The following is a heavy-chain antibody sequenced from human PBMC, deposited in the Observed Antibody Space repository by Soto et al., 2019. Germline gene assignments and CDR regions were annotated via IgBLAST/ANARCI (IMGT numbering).Heavy chain of an antibody. CDR1: GGSISSGDYY. D-gene: IGHD6-13*01. J-gene: IGHJ4*02. CDR2: IYYSGST. CDR3: ARSSYSSSLDFDY. Sequence: SETLCLTCTVSGGSISSGDYYWSWIRQPPGKGLEWIGYIYYSGSTYYNPSLKSRVTISVDTSKNQFSLKLSSVTAADTAVYYCARSSYSSSLDFDYWGQGTLVTVSS. V-gene: IGHV4-30-4*01.